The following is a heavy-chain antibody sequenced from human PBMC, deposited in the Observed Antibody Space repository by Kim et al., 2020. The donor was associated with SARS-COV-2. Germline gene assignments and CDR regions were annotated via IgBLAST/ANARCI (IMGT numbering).Heavy chain of an antibody. CDR2: TSGPT. V-gene: IGHV4-4*07. D-gene: IGHD3-16*02. Sequence: TSGPTNYNPSLQSRVTMSVDMSKNQFSLKLSSVTAADTAVYYCASALGHWGQGTLVTVSS. CDR3: ASALGH. J-gene: IGHJ4*02.